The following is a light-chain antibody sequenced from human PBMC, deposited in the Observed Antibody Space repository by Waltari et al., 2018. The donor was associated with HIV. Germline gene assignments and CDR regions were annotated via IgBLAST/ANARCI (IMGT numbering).Light chain of an antibody. Sequence: QAALTQPRSVSGSPGQAVTISCTGTSSDVGGYNYVSWYQQHPGKAPKPMVYDVYKRAAGVPDRCAGCESGDTASLTISGLQADDESDYYCCSFGGTYTYGFGTGTKVTVL. CDR3: CSFGGTYTYG. J-gene: IGLJ1*01. CDR1: SSDVGGYNY. V-gene: IGLV2-11*01. CDR2: DVY.